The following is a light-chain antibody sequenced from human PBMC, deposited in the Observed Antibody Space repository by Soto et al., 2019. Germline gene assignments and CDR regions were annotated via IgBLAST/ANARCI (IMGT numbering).Light chain of an antibody. CDR2: DVN. CDR3: SSYTYTSSVV. J-gene: IGLJ2*01. Sequence: QSALTQPAPVSGSPGQSITISCTGTSRDVGGYYYVSWYQQYPGKAPKLMIYDVNYRPSGVSTRFSGSKSGDTASLTISGLLAEDEDDYYCSSYTYTSSVVFGGGTKLTVL. CDR1: SRDVGGYYY. V-gene: IGLV2-14*03.